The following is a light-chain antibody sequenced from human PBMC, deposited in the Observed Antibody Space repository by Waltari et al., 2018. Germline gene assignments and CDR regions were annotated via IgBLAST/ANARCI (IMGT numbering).Light chain of an antibody. CDR3: CSYSGSNTWI. CDR2: EGK. CDR1: RRGSNL. Sequence: QPALTQPASVSGSPGPSITVSCPGTRRGSNLVSWYPHHPDKGPKLIIYEGKTRPSGVSNRFSGSQSGNTASLTISGLQPEDEAHYYCCSYSGSNTWIFGGGTQLTVL. J-gene: IGLJ2*01. V-gene: IGLV2-23*01.